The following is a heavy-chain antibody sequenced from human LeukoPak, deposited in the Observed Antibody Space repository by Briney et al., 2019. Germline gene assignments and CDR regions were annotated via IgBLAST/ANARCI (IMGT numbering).Heavy chain of an antibody. Sequence: PSESLSITCTVSGGSISSYYWSWIRQPPGNGLEWIGYIYYSGSTNYNPSLKSRVTISLDTSKTQFSLKLSSVTAADTAVYFCARRCSSTNCYGAFDIWGQGTMVTVSS. CDR1: GGSISSYY. J-gene: IGHJ3*02. V-gene: IGHV4-59*08. CDR3: ARRCSSTNCYGAFDI. CDR2: IYYSGST. D-gene: IGHD2-2*01.